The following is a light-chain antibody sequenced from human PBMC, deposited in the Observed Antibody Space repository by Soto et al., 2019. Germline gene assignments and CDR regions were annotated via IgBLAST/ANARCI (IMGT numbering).Light chain of an antibody. CDR3: QQYGSSGT. CDR1: QSITTQ. J-gene: IGKJ1*01. CDR2: GAS. V-gene: IGKV3-20*01. Sequence: IVLTQSPGTLSLSPGETATLSCRASQSITTQLAWYQQKRGRAPRLIIHGASRRATGIPDRISGSGSGTDSTLTISRVEPEDVAVYYCQQYGSSGTFGQGTKVDIK.